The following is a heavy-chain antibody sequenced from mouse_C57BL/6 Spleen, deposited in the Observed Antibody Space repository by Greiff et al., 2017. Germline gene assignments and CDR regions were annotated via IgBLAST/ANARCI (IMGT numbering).Heavy chain of an antibody. CDR2: INYDGSST. CDR3: ASVGGNDYAMDY. V-gene: IGHV5-16*01. J-gene: IGHJ4*01. D-gene: IGHD2-1*01. CDR1: GFTFSDYY. Sequence: EVKLVESEGGLVQPGSSMKLSCTASGFTFSDYYMAWVRQVPEKGLEWVANINYDGSSTYYLDSLKGRFIISRDNAKNILYLQMSSLKSEDTATYYCASVGGNDYAMDYWGQGTSVTVSS.